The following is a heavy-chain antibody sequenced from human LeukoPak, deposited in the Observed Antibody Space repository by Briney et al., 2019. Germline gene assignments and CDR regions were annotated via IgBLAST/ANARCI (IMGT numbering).Heavy chain of an antibody. V-gene: IGHV4-39*01. J-gene: IGHJ4*02. D-gene: IGHD6-6*01. Sequence: SQTLSLACTVSGGSLSGSNYYWGWIRQPPWKGLEWFGSIYYSGTTYYNPSLKRRVTISVDTSKNQFSLEVTSMTAADTAVYYCARHSSAARPNFDYWGQGTLVSVSS. CDR3: ARHSSAARPNFDY. CDR2: IYYSGTT. CDR1: GGSLSGSNYY.